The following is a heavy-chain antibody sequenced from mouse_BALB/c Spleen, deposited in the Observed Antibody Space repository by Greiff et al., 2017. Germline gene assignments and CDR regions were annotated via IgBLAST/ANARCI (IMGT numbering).Heavy chain of an antibody. CDR1: GFTFSDYG. Sequence: EVQRVESGGGLVQPGGSRKLSCAASGFTFSDYGMAWVRQAPGKGPEWVAFISNLAYSIYYADTVTGRFTISRENAKNTLYLEMSSLRSEDTAMYYCARAYYRSYYFDYWGQGTTLTVSS. V-gene: IGHV5-15*02. CDR2: ISNLAYSI. J-gene: IGHJ2*01. D-gene: IGHD2-14*01. CDR3: ARAYYRSYYFDY.